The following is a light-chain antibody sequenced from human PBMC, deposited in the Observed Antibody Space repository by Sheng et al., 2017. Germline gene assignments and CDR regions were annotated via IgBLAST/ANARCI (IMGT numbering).Light chain of an antibody. CDR2: DAS. J-gene: IGKJ5*01. Sequence: EIVLTQSPATLSLSLGERATLSCRASQSVGSSLAWYQQKPGQAPRLLISDASNRATGIPARFSGSGSGTDFTLTISSLEPEDFAVYYCQQRSSWPLVTFGQGTRLEIK. CDR3: QQRSSWPLVT. CDR1: QSVGSS. V-gene: IGKV3-11*01.